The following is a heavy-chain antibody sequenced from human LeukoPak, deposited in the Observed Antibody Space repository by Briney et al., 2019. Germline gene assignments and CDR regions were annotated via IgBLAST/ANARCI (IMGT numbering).Heavy chain of an antibody. Sequence: PSETLSLTCAVYGGSFSGYYWSWIRQPPGKGLEWIGSIYYSGGTYYNPSLKSRVTISVDTSKNQFSLKLSSVTAADTAVYYCARNGRGYSYGYSDYWGQGTLVTVSS. CDR2: IYYSGGT. J-gene: IGHJ4*02. V-gene: IGHV4-34*01. D-gene: IGHD5-18*01. CDR1: GGSFSGYY. CDR3: ARNGRGYSYGYSDY.